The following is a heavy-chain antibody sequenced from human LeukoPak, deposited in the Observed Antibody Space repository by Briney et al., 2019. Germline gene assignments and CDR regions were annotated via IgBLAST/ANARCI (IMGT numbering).Heavy chain of an antibody. J-gene: IGHJ4*02. V-gene: IGHV4-39*01. CDR1: GGSINSSSYY. CDR3: ASLFMVRGVIDDY. D-gene: IGHD3-10*01. Sequence: SETLSLTCTVSGGSINSSSYYWGWIRQPPGKGLEWIGSIYYSGSTYYNPSLKSRVTISVDTSKNQFSLKLSSVTAADTAVYYCASLFMVRGVIDDYWGQGTLVTVSS. CDR2: IYYSGST.